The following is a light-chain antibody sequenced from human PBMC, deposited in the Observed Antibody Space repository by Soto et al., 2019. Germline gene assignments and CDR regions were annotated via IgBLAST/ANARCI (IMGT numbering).Light chain of an antibody. CDR3: QQYLSYPRT. J-gene: IGKJ1*01. Sequence: DMQMTQSPSTLSASVGDRVNLTCRASQSISTWLAWYQQKPGKAPKVLISDASTLASGVPSRFSGSGSGTEFTLSISSLQPDDFATYYCQQYLSYPRTFGQGTKVDIK. V-gene: IGKV1-5*01. CDR2: DAS. CDR1: QSISTW.